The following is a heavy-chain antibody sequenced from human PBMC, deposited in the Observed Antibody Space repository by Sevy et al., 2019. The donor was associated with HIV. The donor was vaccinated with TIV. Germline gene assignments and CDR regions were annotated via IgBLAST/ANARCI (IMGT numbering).Heavy chain of an antibody. CDR1: GGSIGHYY. V-gene: IGHV4-59*01. CDR3: VRQGGLVDYGMDV. Sequence: SETRSLTCTVSGGSIGHYYWSWIRQPPGKGLEWIAYVYYTGSTHYNPSLKGRVTIALDTPKNQFSLNLSSLTAADTAVYYCVRQGGLVDYGMDVWGQGTTVTVSS. D-gene: IGHD1-26*01. CDR2: VYYTGST. J-gene: IGHJ6*02.